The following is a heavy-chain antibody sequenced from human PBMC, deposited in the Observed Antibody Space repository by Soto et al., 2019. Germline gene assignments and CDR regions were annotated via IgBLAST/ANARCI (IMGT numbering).Heavy chain of an antibody. CDR3: SRGECSDWQVALDI. CDR2: IKHSGSN. D-gene: IGHD6-19*01. J-gene: IGHJ3*02. V-gene: IGHV4-34*01. CDR1: AGSFSHYY. Sequence: SETLSLTCAVYAGSFSHYYWNWVRQSPGKGLEWVAKIKHSGSNNYNPSLRSRVSITAEETKNKSSQRVTSVTTADKAVYYCSRGECSDWQVALDIWGQGTMVTVSS.